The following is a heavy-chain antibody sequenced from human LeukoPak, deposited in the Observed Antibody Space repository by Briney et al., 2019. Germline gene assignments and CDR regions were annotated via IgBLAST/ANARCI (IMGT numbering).Heavy chain of an antibody. J-gene: IGHJ3*02. CDR1: GGSISSYY. Sequence: SETLSLTCTVSGGSISSYYWSWIRQPPGKGLEWIGYIYYSGSTNYNPSLKSRVTISVDTSKNQFSLKLSSVTAADTAVYYCARGRYYYGSGSWYSLRAFDIWGQGTMVTVSS. CDR2: IYYSGST. V-gene: IGHV4-59*12. CDR3: ARGRYYYGSGSWYSLRAFDI. D-gene: IGHD3-10*01.